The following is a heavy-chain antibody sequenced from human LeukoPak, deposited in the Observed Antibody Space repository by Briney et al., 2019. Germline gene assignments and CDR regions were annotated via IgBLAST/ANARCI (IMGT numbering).Heavy chain of an antibody. V-gene: IGHV4-34*01. CDR1: GGSFSGYY. CDR2: INHSGST. CDR3: ARGVRDQYYFDY. D-gene: IGHD4-11*01. J-gene: IGHJ4*02. Sequence: SETLSLTCAVYGGSFSGYYWSWIRQPPGKGLEWIGEINHSGSTNYNPSLKSRVTISVDTSKNQFSLKLSSVTAADTAVYYCARGVRDQYYFDYGGQGTLVTVSS.